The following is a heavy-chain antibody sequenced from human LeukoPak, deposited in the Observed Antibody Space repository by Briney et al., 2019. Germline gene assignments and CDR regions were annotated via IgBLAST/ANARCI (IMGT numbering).Heavy chain of an antibody. CDR3: AKGAGGFSYYNWFDP. V-gene: IGHV4-39*07. Sequence: SETPSLTCTVSGGSISSSPYYWGWIRQPPGKGLEWIGSIYYSGTTHYNPSLESRATISVDTSKNQFSLKLASVTAADTAIYYCAKGAGGFSYYNWFDPWGQGTLVTVSS. CDR2: IYYSGTT. CDR1: GGSISSSPYY. D-gene: IGHD5-18*01. J-gene: IGHJ5*02.